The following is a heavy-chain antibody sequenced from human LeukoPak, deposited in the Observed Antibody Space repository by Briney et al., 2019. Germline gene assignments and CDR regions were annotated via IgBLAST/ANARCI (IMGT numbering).Heavy chain of an antibody. Sequence: SETLSLTCTVSGGSISSAGYYWSWIRQHPGKGLEWIGYIYYSGSTYYNPSFKSRVTISVDKSKNQFSLKLSSVTAADTAVYYCARDRVASPWYYFDSWGQGTLVTVSS. CDR3: ARDRVASPWYYFDS. CDR1: GGSISSAGYY. V-gene: IGHV4-31*03. CDR2: IYYSGST. J-gene: IGHJ4*02. D-gene: IGHD3-3*02.